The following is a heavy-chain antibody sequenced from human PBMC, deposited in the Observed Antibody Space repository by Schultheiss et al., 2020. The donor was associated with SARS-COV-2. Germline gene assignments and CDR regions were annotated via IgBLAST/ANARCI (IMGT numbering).Heavy chain of an antibody. Sequence: GGSLRLSCAASGFTFSNAWMHWVRQAPGKGLEWVAVISYDGSNKYYADSVKGRFTISRDNSKNTLYLQMNSLRAGDTAVYYCARATVTTSNDYYYYYMDVWGKGTTVTVSS. V-gene: IGHV3-30*03. CDR2: ISYDGSNK. D-gene: IGHD4-17*01. CDR1: GFTFSNAW. J-gene: IGHJ6*03. CDR3: ARATVTTSNDYYYYYMDV.